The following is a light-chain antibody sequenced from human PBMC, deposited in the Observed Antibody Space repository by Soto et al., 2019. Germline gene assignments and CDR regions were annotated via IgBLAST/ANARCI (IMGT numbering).Light chain of an antibody. CDR1: SSDVGGYNY. CDR3: CSYAGSNILM. V-gene: IGLV2-11*01. CDR2: DVN. J-gene: IGLJ3*02. Sequence: QPVLTQPRSVSGSPGQSVTISCTGTSSDVGGYNYVSWYQQHPGKVPKLMIFDVNKRPSGVPDRFSGSKSGNTASLTISGLQAEDEADYHCCSYAGSNILMFGGGTKLTVL.